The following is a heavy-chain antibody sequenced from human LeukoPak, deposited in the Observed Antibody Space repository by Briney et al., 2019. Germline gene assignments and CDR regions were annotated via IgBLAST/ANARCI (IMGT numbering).Heavy chain of an antibody. D-gene: IGHD6-13*01. CDR1: GGSISSYY. CDR3: ARGRVSSSSWSSTYYYYFYMDV. Sequence: SETLSLTCTVSGGSISSYYWSWIRQPPGKGLEWIGYIYYSGSTNYNPSLNSRVTISRDTSKNHFSLELSSVTAADTAVYFCARGRVSSSSWSSTYYYYFYMDVWGKGTTVTVSS. CDR2: IYYSGST. V-gene: IGHV4-59*01. J-gene: IGHJ6*03.